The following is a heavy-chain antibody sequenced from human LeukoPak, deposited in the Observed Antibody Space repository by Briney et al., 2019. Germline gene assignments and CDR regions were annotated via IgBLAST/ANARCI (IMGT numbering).Heavy chain of an antibody. J-gene: IGHJ4*02. CDR3: ARGQWLEFDY. CDR2: LNQDGSER. CDR1: EFTFSNHW. Sequence: GGFLRLSCAASEFTFSNHWMNWVRQAPGKGLEWVANLNQDGSERYYVDSVKGRFTISRNNAEKSLYLQMDTLRPEDTAVYYCARGQWLEFDYRGQGTLVSVSS. V-gene: IGHV3-7*01. D-gene: IGHD6-19*01.